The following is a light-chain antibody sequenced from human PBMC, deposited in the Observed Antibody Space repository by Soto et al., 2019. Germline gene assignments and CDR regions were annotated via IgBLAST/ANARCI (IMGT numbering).Light chain of an antibody. Sequence: EFVLTQSPGTLSLSPGERATLSCRASQSVSSNYLAWYQQKPGQAPRLLIYDASSRTTGFPDRFSGSGSGTDFTLTISRLEPEDVAVYYCQHYGTSPPGTFGQGTKVEIK. V-gene: IGKV3-20*01. J-gene: IGKJ1*01. CDR2: DAS. CDR3: QHYGTSPPGT. CDR1: QSVSSNY.